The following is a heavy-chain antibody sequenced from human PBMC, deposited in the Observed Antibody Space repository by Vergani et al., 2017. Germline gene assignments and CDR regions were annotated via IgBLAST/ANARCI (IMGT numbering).Heavy chain of an antibody. CDR1: GFTFSACP. CDR2: ITARYPST. D-gene: IGHD3-22*01. J-gene: IGHJ4*02. CDR3: ARLSYDTTPYLQGGYDC. Sequence: EVQLLKSGGAVFQPGGSVRLSCAASGFTFSACPMPWVRQPPGKGLEWVSAITARYPSTYYAVSVKGRFTISRDNSKNMLYLQMNSLRAEDTAVYYCARLSYDTTPYLQGGYDCWGQGTLVSVSS. V-gene: IGHV3-23*01.